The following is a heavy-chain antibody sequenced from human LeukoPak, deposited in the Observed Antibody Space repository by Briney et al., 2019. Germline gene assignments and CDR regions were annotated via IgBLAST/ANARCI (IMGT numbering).Heavy chain of an antibody. CDR3: ARSYHGDYEDF. Sequence: GGSLRLSCAAAGFTSSTYWIHWVRQAPGKGLMWVSRINSDGSSTSYADSVKGRFTISRDNAKNTVYLHMNSLKVEDTAVYYCARSYHGDYEDFWGQGTLVAVSS. V-gene: IGHV3-74*01. CDR2: INSDGSST. CDR1: GFTSSTYW. J-gene: IGHJ4*02. D-gene: IGHD4-17*01.